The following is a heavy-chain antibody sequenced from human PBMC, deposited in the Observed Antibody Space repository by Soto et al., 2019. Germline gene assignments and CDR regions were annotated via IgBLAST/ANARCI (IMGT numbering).Heavy chain of an antibody. J-gene: IGHJ6*02. V-gene: IGHV3-30-3*02. CDR3: AKSVIILYYYYGLDV. CDR2: ISHDGKYK. D-gene: IGHD3-3*01. CDR1: GFTFSHYS. Sequence: QVQLVESGGGVVQPGRSLRLSCAASGFTFSHYSMHWVRQAPGKGLEWVALISHDGKYKFYADSVKGRFTVSRDSSKNTLYLEVNSLRPEDTAVYYCAKSVIILYYYYGLDVWSQGTTVTVSS.